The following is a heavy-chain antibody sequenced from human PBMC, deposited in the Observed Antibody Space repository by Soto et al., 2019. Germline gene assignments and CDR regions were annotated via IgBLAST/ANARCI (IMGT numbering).Heavy chain of an antibody. Sequence: QVRLEQSRAGEKEPGASVKISGNASGYDFNSYSIHWLRQAPGQRPEYMGRINGRIGNTKFSQKFQDRLTISRDTSASAMYMKRSSLTPDDTGVNYCARSSVTIDGLDFWGHGTLVIVSS. V-gene: IGHV1-3*05. CDR1: GYDFNSYS. D-gene: IGHD4-17*01. CDR2: INGRIGNT. J-gene: IGHJ4*01. CDR3: ARSSVTIDGLDF.